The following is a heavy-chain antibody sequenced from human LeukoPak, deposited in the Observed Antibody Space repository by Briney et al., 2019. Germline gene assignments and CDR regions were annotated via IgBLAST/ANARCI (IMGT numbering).Heavy chain of an antibody. V-gene: IGHV4-38-2*01. CDR3: ARPFYSSGAFDI. Sequence: PSETLSLTCAVSGYSISSGYYWGWIRQPPGKGLEWIGSIYHSGSTYYNPSLKSRVTISVDTSKNQLSLKLSSVTAADTAVYYCARPFYSSGAFDIWGQGTMVTVSS. CDR1: GYSISSGYY. J-gene: IGHJ3*02. D-gene: IGHD2/OR15-2a*01. CDR2: IYHSGST.